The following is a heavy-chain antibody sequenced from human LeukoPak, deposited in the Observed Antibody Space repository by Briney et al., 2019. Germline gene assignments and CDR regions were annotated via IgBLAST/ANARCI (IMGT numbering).Heavy chain of an antibody. CDR2: IFTSGIT. Sequence: SETLSLTCTVSGGSISIYYWNWIRQPAGKGLEWIGRIFTSGITNYNPSLKSRVTMSVGTSKNQFSLNLSSVIAADTAVYYYNPLGYMDVWGKGTTVTVSS. CDR3: NPLGYMDV. V-gene: IGHV4-4*07. D-gene: IGHD1-1*01. CDR1: GGSISIYY. J-gene: IGHJ6*03.